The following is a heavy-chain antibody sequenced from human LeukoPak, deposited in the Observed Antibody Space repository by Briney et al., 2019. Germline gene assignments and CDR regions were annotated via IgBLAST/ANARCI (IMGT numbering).Heavy chain of an antibody. V-gene: IGHV4-59*01. CDR2: IYYSGST. Sequence: SETLSLTCTVSGGSISSYYWSWIRQPPGKRLEWIGHIYYSGSTNYNPSLRSRVTISVDTSKNQFSLKLSSVTAADTAVYYCASRSSIWSGYQDTLYYFDSWGQGTLVTVSS. CDR3: ASRSSIWSGYQDTLYYFDS. CDR1: GGSISSYY. D-gene: IGHD3-3*01. J-gene: IGHJ4*02.